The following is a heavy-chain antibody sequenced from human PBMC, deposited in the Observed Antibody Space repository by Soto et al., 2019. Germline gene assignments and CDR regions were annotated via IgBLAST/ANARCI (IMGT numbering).Heavy chain of an antibody. CDR2: IRRNSANI. CDR1: EFAFDDYP. CDR3: TKESSGRTYYFEN. J-gene: IGHJ4*02. Sequence: LRLSCAASEFAFDDYPMPWVRQAPGKCLEWVSGIRRNSANIGYGDSVKGRFTISRDNANNSLYLQMNSLSDEDTALYCCTKESSGRTYYFENWGQGSLGTVSS. V-gene: IGHV3-9*01. D-gene: IGHD6-19*01.